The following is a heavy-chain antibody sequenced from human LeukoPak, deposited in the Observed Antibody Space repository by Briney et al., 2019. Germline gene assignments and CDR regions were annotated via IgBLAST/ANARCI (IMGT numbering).Heavy chain of an antibody. Sequence: GGSLRLSCAASGFTFSSYAMNWVRQAPGKGLEWVSAISGSGGSTYYADSVKGRFTISRDNSKNTLYLQMNSLRAEDTAVYYCAKVWYRSYYDILTGYYSDYWGQGTLVTVSS. D-gene: IGHD3-9*01. CDR3: AKVWYRSYYDILTGYYSDY. V-gene: IGHV3-23*01. CDR2: ISGSGGST. J-gene: IGHJ4*02. CDR1: GFTFSSYA.